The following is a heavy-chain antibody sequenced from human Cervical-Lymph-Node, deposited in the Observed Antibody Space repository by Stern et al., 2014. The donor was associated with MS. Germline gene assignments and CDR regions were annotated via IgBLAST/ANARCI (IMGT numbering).Heavy chain of an antibody. V-gene: IGHV3-23*04. CDR3: ASPNDYSNYVPFDS. Sequence: EVQLVESGGGLVQPGGSLRLSCAASGFTFSSYSMSWVRQAPGKGLEWVSAISGSSGEPSYADSVKGRFTISRDNSKNTLYLQMNSLRVEDTALYYCASPNDYSNYVPFDSWGQGTLVTVSS. J-gene: IGHJ4*02. D-gene: IGHD4-11*01. CDR2: ISGSSGEP. CDR1: GFTFSSYS.